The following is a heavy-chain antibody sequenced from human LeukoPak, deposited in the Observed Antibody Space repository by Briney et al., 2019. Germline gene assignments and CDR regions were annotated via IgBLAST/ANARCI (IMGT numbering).Heavy chain of an antibody. V-gene: IGHV4-59*01. J-gene: IGHJ4*02. CDR1: GGSIINYH. CDR2: IYYSGST. CDR3: VKGLPASEY. Sequence: SETLPVTLTGCGGSIINYHWSYIGQPPGKGLEWIGYIYYSGSTNYNPSLKSRVTISVDTSKNQFSLKLSSVTAADTAIYYCVKGLPASEYWGPGTLVTVSS. D-gene: IGHD5-12*01.